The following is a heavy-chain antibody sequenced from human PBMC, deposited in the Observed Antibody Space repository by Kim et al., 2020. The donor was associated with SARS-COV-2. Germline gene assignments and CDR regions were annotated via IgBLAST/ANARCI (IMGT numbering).Heavy chain of an antibody. CDR2: ST. V-gene: IGHV4-34*01. CDR3: ARGSPRGFAF. Sequence: STNYNPSLKSRVTISVDPSKNQFSLKLSSVTAADTAVYYCARGSPRGFAFWGQGTLVTVSS. J-gene: IGHJ4*02.